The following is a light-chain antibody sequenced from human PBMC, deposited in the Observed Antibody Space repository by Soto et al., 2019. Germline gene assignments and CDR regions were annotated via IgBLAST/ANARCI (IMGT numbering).Light chain of an antibody. V-gene: IGKV1-5*03. Sequence: DIQMTQSPSTLSASVGDRVTITCRASQSISTWLAWYQQKPGKAPSLLIFKASELESGVPSRFSGSGSGTEFPLTISSLQPDDFATYYCQQYNTYGYVWTFGQGTKVEIK. CDR3: QQYNTYGYVWT. CDR1: QSISTW. J-gene: IGKJ1*01. CDR2: KAS.